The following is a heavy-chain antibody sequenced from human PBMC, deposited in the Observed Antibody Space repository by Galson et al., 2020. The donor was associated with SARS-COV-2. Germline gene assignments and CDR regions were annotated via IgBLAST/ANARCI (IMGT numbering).Heavy chain of an antibody. Sequence: ASETLSLTCTVSGGSISSYYWSWIRQPPGKGLEWIGYIYYSGSTNYNPSLKSRVTISVDTSKNQFSLKLSSVTAADTAVYYCARRSIDYGGQWGFDYWGQGTLVTVSS. J-gene: IGHJ4*02. V-gene: IGHV4-59*08. CDR2: IYYSGST. D-gene: IGHD4-17*01. CDR3: ARRSIDYGGQWGFDY. CDR1: GGSISSYY.